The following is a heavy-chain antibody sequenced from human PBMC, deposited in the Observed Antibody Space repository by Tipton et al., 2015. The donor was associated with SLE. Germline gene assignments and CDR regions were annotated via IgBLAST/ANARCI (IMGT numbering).Heavy chain of an antibody. J-gene: IGHJ4*02. CDR2: ISSSSSYI. CDR3: TRPDAARPEGYY. D-gene: IGHD6-6*01. CDR1: GFTFSSYS. V-gene: IGHV3-21*04. Sequence: GSLRLSCAASGFTFSSYSMNWVRQAPGKGLEWVSSISSSSSYIYYADSVKGRFTISRDNAKNSLYLQMNSLKTEDTAVYYCTRPDAARPEGYYWGQGTLVTVSS.